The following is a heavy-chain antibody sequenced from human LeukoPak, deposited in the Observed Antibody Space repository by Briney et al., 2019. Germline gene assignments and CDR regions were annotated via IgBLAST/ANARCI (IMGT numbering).Heavy chain of an antibody. CDR3: ARDRKHYYDSSGYYPDAFDI. Sequence: SETLSLTCTVSGGSISSYYWSWIRQPPGQGLEWIGYIYYSGSTNYKPSLKSRVTISVDTSKNQFSLKLCSVTAADTAVYYCARDRKHYYDSSGYYPDAFDIWGQGTMVTVSS. CDR2: IYYSGST. V-gene: IGHV4-59*01. J-gene: IGHJ3*02. CDR1: GGSISSYY. D-gene: IGHD3-22*01.